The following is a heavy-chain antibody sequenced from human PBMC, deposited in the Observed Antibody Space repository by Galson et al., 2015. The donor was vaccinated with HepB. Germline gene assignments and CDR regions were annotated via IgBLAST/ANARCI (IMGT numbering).Heavy chain of an antibody. Sequence: QSGAEVKKPGESLSISCNGSGYSFTSYWIGWVRQRPGKGLEWMAIIYPGDSDTRYSPSFRGQVTISADRSISTAYLQRSSLKASDTAMYYCARHRNGYNYAAYYFDYWGQGTLVTVSS. CDR1: GYSFTSYW. J-gene: IGHJ4*02. CDR3: ARHRNGYNYAAYYFDY. V-gene: IGHV5-51*01. CDR2: IYPGDSDT. D-gene: IGHD5-24*01.